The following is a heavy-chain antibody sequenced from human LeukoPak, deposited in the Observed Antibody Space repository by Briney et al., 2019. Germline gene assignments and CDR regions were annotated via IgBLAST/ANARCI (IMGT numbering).Heavy chain of an antibody. Sequence: GGSLRLSCAASGFTFSSYSMNWVRQAPGKGLEWVSSISSSGTYIYYADSVKGRFTISRDNAKNSLYLQMNSLRAEDTAVYYCAREGWEFDGMDVWGQGTTVTVSS. V-gene: IGHV3-21*01. D-gene: IGHD1-26*01. CDR1: GFTFSSYS. CDR3: AREGWEFDGMDV. CDR2: ISSSGTYI. J-gene: IGHJ6*02.